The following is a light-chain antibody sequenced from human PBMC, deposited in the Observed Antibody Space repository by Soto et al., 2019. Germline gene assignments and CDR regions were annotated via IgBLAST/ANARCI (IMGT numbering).Light chain of an antibody. CDR3: YSYAGRSNGV. V-gene: IGLV2-23*01. J-gene: IGLJ3*02. CDR1: NSDVGSYDL. CDR2: EGS. Sequence: QSALTQPASVSGSPGQSITISCTGTNSDVGSYDLVSWYQQYPGKVPKLMIYEGSERPSGVSNRFSGSKSGNTASLTISGLQAEDEADYYCYSYAGRSNGVFGGGTKLTVL.